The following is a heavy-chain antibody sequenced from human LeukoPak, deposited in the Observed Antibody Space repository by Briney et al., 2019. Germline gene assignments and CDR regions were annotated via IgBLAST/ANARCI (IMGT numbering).Heavy chain of an antibody. CDR3: ARDGSVFWSGYYYMDV. CDR2: IKQDGSEK. V-gene: IGHV3-7*01. J-gene: IGHJ6*03. Sequence: GGSLRLSYAASGFTFSSYWMSWVRQAPGKGLERVANIKQDGSEKYYVDSVKGRFTISRDNAKNSLFLQMNSLRAEDTAMYYCARDGSVFWSGYYYMDVWGKGTTVTVSS. D-gene: IGHD3-3*01. CDR1: GFTFSSYW.